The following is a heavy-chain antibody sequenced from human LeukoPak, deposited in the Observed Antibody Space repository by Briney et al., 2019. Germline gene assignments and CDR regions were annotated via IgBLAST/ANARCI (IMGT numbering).Heavy chain of an antibody. Sequence: SETLSLTCTVSGGSISSYYWSWIRQPPGKGLEWIGYIYYSGSTNYNPSLKSRVTISVDTSKNQFSLKVTSVTAADTAVYYCAKNGQSGFSFDPWGQGTLVTVSS. CDR1: GGSISSYY. CDR2: IYYSGST. J-gene: IGHJ5*02. V-gene: IGHV4-59*12. D-gene: IGHD2-8*01. CDR3: AKNGQSGFSFDP.